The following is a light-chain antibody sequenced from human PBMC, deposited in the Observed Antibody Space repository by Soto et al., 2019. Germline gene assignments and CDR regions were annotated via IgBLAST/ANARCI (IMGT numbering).Light chain of an antibody. J-gene: IGKJ1*01. Sequence: DIQMTQSPSTLSASVGDRVTITCRATQSISNSLAWYQQKPGKAPKLLIYEASSLESGVPSRFSGSGSGTEFSLTITSLQPDDFATYYCQQYNRLWTFGQGTKVEIK. V-gene: IGKV1-5*03. CDR3: QQYNRLWT. CDR1: QSISNS. CDR2: EAS.